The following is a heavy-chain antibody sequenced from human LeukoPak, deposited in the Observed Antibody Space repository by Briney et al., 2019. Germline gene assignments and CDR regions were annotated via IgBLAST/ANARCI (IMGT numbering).Heavy chain of an antibody. V-gene: IGHV1-2*02. D-gene: IGHD3-9*01. CDR2: INPNSGGT. CDR1: GYTFTGYY. Sequence: ASVKVSCKASGYTFTGYYMHWVRQAPGQGLEWMGWINPNSGGTNYAQKFQGRVTMTRDTSISTAYMELSRLRSDDTAVYYCARDRAETNFYDILTGDIWGQGTLVTVSS. CDR3: ARDRAETNFYDILTGDI. J-gene: IGHJ4*02.